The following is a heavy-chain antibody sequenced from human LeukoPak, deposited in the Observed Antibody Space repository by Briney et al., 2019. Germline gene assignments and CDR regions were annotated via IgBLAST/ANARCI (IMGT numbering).Heavy chain of an antibody. D-gene: IGHD6-19*01. CDR1: GFTFSDYW. J-gene: IGHJ5*02. CDR3: ARDHGYGGWGFDP. V-gene: IGHV3-21*01. Sequence: PGGSLRLSCAASGFTFSDYWMNWVRQAPGKGLEWVSSISSSSSYIYYADSVKGRFTISRDNAKNSLYLQMNSLRAEDTAVYYCARDHGYGGWGFDPWGQGTLSPSPQ. CDR2: ISSSSSYI.